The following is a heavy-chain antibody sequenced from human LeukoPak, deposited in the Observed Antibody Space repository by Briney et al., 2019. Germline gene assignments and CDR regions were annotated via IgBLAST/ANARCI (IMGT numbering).Heavy chain of an antibody. V-gene: IGHV1-2*02. J-gene: IGHJ5*02. Sequence: GASVKVSCKASGYTFTSYYMHWVRQAPGQGLEWMGWINPNSGDTNYAQNFQGRVTMTRDTSIRTVNMELSRLTSDDTAVYYCARESSGWQYNWFDPWGQGTLVTVSS. CDR1: GYTFTSYY. CDR3: ARESSGWQYNWFDP. CDR2: INPNSGDT. D-gene: IGHD6-19*01.